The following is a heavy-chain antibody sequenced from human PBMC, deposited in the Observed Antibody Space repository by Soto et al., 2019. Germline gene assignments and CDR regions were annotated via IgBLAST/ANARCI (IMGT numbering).Heavy chain of an antibody. CDR3: AKSLLYGSGSSFDH. CDR1: GFTFSSYA. J-gene: IGHJ4*02. CDR2: ISASGDKT. D-gene: IGHD3-10*01. V-gene: IGHV3-23*01. Sequence: PGGSLRLSCAASGFTFSSYAMSWVRQAPGKGLQWVSAISASGDKTYYADSLRGRFTFSRDNFKHTLYLQMNSLRAEDTAVYYCAKSLLYGSGSSFDHWGQGTLVTVSS.